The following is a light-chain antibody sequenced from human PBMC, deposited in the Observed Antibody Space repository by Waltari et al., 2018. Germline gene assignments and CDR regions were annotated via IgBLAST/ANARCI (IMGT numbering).Light chain of an antibody. CDR3: AAWDDSLNGWV. J-gene: IGLJ3*02. CDR2: SDN. V-gene: IGLV1-44*01. Sequence: QSLLTQPPSASGTPGQRDTTPGPGSRSNTGGDSGNWYQQVLGTAPKVLIFSDNQRPSGVPDRISGSKSGTSASLAISGLQSEDETDYYCAAWDDSLNGWVFGGGTRLTVL. CDR1: RSNTGGDS.